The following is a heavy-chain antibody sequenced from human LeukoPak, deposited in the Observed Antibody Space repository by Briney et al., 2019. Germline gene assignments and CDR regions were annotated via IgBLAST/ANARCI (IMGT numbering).Heavy chain of an antibody. CDR3: AREGSNYYDSSGYYLFDY. Sequence: ASVKVSCKASEYTFTGYYMHWVRQAPGQGLEWMGWINPNSGGTNYAQKFQGRVTMTRDTSVSTAYMELSRLRSDDTAVYYCAREGSNYYDSSGYYLFDYWGQGTLVTVSS. CDR1: EYTFTGYY. J-gene: IGHJ4*02. D-gene: IGHD3-22*01. CDR2: INPNSGGT. V-gene: IGHV1-2*02.